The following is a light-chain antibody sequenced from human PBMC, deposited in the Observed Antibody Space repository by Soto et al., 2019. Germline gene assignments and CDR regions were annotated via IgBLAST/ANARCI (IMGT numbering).Light chain of an antibody. J-gene: IGKJ1*01. Sequence: DIQMTQSPSSVSASVGDRVSITCRASQGIGSQLAWYQQKPGKAPKLLIHAASTLQRGVPARLSGSGPGTDFAPTISSLQSEDFATYYCQQANAFPRTFGQGTKGEIE. V-gene: IGKV1-12*01. CDR3: QQANAFPRT. CDR1: QGIGSQ. CDR2: AAS.